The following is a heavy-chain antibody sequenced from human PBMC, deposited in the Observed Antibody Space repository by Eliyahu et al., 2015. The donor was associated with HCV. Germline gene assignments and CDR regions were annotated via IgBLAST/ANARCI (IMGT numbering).Heavy chain of an antibody. CDR3: VLNYYGSGILYNYFDY. Sequence: QVQLVQFGAEVKRPGASVKVSCEASGXTFTEYYIHWMRQAPGQGLEWMGWINPDNGGAFLAQKFKGRVTLTRDTCISTVYMELSSLRSDDTAVYYCVLNYYGSGILYNYFDYWGQGTLVTVSS. CDR1: GXTFTEYY. V-gene: IGHV1-2*02. D-gene: IGHD3-10*01. CDR2: INPDNGGA. J-gene: IGHJ4*02.